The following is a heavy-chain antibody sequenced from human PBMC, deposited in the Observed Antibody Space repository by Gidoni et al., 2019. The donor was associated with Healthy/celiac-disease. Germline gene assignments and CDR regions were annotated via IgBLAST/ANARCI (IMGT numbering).Heavy chain of an antibody. J-gene: IGHJ4*02. CDR1: GGSFCTSY. V-gene: IGHV4-34*01. D-gene: IGHD2-2*02. CDR3: ARGNYCSSTSCYRAPFDC. CDR2: INPSGSI. Sequence: QVQLQQWGAGPLKPSETMSLPCAAYGGSFCTSYWNWIRQPPGKGLEWSGEINPSGSINYNPSLKSRVTISVDTSKNQFSLKVNSVTAADTAVYYCARGNYCSSTSCYRAPFDCWGQGTLVTVSS.